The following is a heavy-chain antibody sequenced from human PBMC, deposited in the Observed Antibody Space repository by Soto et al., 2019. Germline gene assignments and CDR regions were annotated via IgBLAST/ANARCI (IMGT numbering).Heavy chain of an antibody. V-gene: IGHV3-23*01. CDR3: GARYDYGGLHVWCAS. J-gene: IGHJ5*01. Sequence: EVQLLESGGGLVQPGGSLRLSCAASGFTFSDYAMGWVRQAPGKGLEWVSGISGRGGTTYYADSVKGLFTISRDKSTKVPYRQLDSLGAKATALYYCGARYDYGGLHVWCASSGHGTLVTVST. CDR2: ISGRGGTT. CDR1: GFTFSDYA. D-gene: IGHD4-17*01.